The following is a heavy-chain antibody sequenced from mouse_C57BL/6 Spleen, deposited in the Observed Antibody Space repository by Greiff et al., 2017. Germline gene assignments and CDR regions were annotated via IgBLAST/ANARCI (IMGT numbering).Heavy chain of an antibody. CDR2: FNPNNGGT. J-gene: IGHJ4*01. CDR1: GYTFTDYN. Sequence: EVKLVESGPELVKPGASVQMSCKASGYTFTDYNMPWVKQSHGKSLEWIGYFNPNNGGTSYNQKFKGKATLTVNKSSSTAYMELRSLTSEDSAVYYCAREGNDYDDYYAMDYWGQGTSVTVSS. V-gene: IGHV1-22*01. CDR3: AREGNDYDDYYAMDY. D-gene: IGHD2-4*01.